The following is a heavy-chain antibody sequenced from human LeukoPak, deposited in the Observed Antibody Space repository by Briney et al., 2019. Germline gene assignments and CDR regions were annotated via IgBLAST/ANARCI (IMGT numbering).Heavy chain of an antibody. CDR3: TTFIVATTVDY. J-gene: IGHJ4*02. CDR2: IRSKANSYAT. Sequence: PGGSLKLSCAASGFTFTDSGIHWVRQASGKGLERVGRIRSKANSYATAYAASVKGRFTVSRDDSKNTAYLQMSSLKIEDTAVYYCTTFIVATTVDYWGQGILVTVSS. V-gene: IGHV3-73*01. D-gene: IGHD5-12*01. CDR1: GFTFTDSG.